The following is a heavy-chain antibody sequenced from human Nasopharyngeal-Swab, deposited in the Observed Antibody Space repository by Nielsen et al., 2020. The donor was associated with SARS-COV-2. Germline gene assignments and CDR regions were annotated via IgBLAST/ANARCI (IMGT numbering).Heavy chain of an antibody. D-gene: IGHD4-17*01. V-gene: IGHV4-59*01. CDR2: IYYSGST. CDR3: AGGFGDYAY. CDR1: GGSISSYY. Sequence: SETLSLTCTVSGGSISSYYWSWIRQPPGKGLEWIGYIYYSGSTNYNPPLKSRVTISVDTSKNQFSLKLSSVTAADTAVYYCAGGFGDYAYWGQGTLVTVSS. J-gene: IGHJ4*02.